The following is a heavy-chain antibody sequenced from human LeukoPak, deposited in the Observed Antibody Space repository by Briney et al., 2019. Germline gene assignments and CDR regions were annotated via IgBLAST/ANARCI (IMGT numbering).Heavy chain of an antibody. CDR2: ISGSGGST. J-gene: IGHJ5*02. Sequence: AGGSLRLSCAASGFTFSSYAMSWVRQAPGKGLEWVSAISGSGGSTYYADSVKGRFAISRDNSKNTLYLQMNSLRAEDTAVYYCAKDGGQYYGSGSYYEARGWFDPWGQGTLVTVSS. D-gene: IGHD3-10*01. CDR1: GFTFSSYA. CDR3: AKDGGQYYGSGSYYEARGWFDP. V-gene: IGHV3-23*01.